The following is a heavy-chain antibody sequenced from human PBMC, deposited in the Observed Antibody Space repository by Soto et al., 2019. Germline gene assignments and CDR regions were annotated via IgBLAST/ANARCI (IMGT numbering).Heavy chain of an antibody. CDR1: GFIVSSNY. CDR2: IYSGGNT. V-gene: IGHV3-53*01. D-gene: IGHD3-22*01. Sequence: GGSLRLSCAASGFIVSSNYMTWVRQTPGMGLEWVSIIYSGGNTYYADSVKGRFTISRDNSKNTLDLQMNSLRADDTAVYYCAKGSSGSRPYYFDDRGQRTLVTVSS. CDR3: AKGSSGSRPYYFDD. J-gene: IGHJ4*02.